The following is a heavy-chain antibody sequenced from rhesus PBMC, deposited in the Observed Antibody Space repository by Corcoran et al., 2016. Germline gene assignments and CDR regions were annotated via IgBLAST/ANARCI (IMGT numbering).Heavy chain of an antibody. CDR1: GGSISSNY. D-gene: IGHD2-21*01. CDR3: ASGWEYCTGSGCYVDGLDS. CDR2: IRSGGST. V-gene: IGHV4-160*01. Sequence: QVQLQQWGEGLVKPSETLSLTCAVYGGSISSNYWSWIRKPPGKGLEWIGRIRSGGSTNYNPSHKSRVTISIDTSKNQFSMKLSSVTAADTAVYYCASGWEYCTGSGCYVDGLDSWGQGVVVTVSS. J-gene: IGHJ6*01.